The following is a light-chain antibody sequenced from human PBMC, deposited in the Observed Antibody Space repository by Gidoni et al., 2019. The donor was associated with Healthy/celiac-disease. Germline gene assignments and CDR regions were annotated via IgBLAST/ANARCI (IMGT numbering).Light chain of an antibody. Sequence: DIQMTQSPSSLSASVGDRVTITCQASQDISNYLNWYQQKPGKAPKLLIYDASNLETGVPSRFSGSGSGTDFTFTISSLQPEDIATYYCQQYDNLPFTFXPXTKVXIK. V-gene: IGKV1-33*01. CDR2: DAS. CDR1: QDISNY. J-gene: IGKJ3*01. CDR3: QQYDNLPFT.